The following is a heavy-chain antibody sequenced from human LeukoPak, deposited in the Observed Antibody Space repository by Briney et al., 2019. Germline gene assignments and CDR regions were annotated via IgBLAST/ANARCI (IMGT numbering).Heavy chain of an antibody. V-gene: IGHV4-4*08. Sequence: SETLSLTCTVSGGSISSYYWSWIRQPPGKGLEWIGYIYTSGSTNYNPSLKSRVTMSVDTSKNQFSLKLSSVTAADTAVYYCARDGVTGTTDDAFDIWGQGTMVTVSS. CDR3: ARDGVTGTTDDAFDI. CDR2: IYTSGST. J-gene: IGHJ3*02. CDR1: GGSISSYY. D-gene: IGHD1-7*01.